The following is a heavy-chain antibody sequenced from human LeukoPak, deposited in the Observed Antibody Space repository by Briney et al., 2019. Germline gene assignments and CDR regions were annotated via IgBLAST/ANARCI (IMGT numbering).Heavy chain of an antibody. CDR3: ARAPEYYGDYPFDY. Sequence: PGGSLRLSCVASGFTFTTYSMNWVRQAPGKGLEWVSSISSSSSYIYYADSVKGRFTISRDNAKNSLYLQMNSLRAEDTAVYYCARAPEYYGDYPFDYWGQGTLVTVSS. D-gene: IGHD4-17*01. CDR2: ISSSSSYI. CDR1: GFTFTTYS. J-gene: IGHJ4*02. V-gene: IGHV3-21*01.